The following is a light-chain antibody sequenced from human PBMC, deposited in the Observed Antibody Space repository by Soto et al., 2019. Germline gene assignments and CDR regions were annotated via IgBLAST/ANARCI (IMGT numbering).Light chain of an antibody. Sequence: DIQLTQSPSFLSASVGDRVTITCRASQGISSYLAWYQQKPGKAPKLLIYAASTLQSGVPSRCSGSGSGTEFPLTISSLQPEYFATYYWQQLNSYPITFGQGTRLESK. CDR1: QGISSY. CDR2: AAS. CDR3: QQLNSYPIT. V-gene: IGKV1-9*01. J-gene: IGKJ5*01.